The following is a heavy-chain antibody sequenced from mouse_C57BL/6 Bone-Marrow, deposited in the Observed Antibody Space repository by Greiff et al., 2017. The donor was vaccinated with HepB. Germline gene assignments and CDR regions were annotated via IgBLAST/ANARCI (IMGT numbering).Heavy chain of an antibody. J-gene: IGHJ1*03. D-gene: IGHD2-2*01. CDR1: GYAFSSSW. CDR2: IYPGDGDT. V-gene: IGHV1-82*01. CDR3: ARGVTYYFRDV. Sequence: VQLQQSGPELVKPGASVKISCKASGYAFSSSWMNWVKQRPGKGLEWIGRIYPGDGDTNYNGKFKGKATLTADKSSSTAYMQLSSLTSEDSAVYVCARGVTYYFRDVWGTGTTVTVSS.